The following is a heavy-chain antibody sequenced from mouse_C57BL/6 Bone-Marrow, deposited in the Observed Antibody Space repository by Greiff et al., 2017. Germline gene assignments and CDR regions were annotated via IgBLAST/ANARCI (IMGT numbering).Heavy chain of an antibody. D-gene: IGHD1-1*01. CDR2: IDPETGGT. J-gene: IGHJ2*01. V-gene: IGHV1-15*01. CDR3: KVRGSSLDY. Sequence: QVQLQQSGAELVRPGASVTLSCKASGYTFTDYEMHWVKQTPVHGLEWIGAIDPETGGTAYNQKFKGKAILTADKSSSTAYMELRSLTSEDSAVYYCKVRGSSLDYWGQGTTLTVSS. CDR1: GYTFTDYE.